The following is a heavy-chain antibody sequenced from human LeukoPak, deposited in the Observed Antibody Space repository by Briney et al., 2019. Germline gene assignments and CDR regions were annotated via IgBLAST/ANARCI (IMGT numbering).Heavy chain of an antibody. Sequence: PSETLSLTCAVYGGSFSGYDWTWIRQPPGEGLEWIGEINHSGSTSYNPSLESRVTISVDTSKNQFSLKLSSVTAADTAVYYCVRDSKAFNAFDNWGQGTMVTVSS. V-gene: IGHV4-34*01. CDR1: GGSFSGYD. J-gene: IGHJ3*02. CDR2: INHSGST. CDR3: VRDSKAFNAFDN. D-gene: IGHD6-13*01.